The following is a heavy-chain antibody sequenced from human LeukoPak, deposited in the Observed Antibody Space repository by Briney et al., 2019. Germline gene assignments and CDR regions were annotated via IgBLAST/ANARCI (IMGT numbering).Heavy chain of an antibody. CDR3: ARGYYDTSGHYYFDH. CDR1: GGSISSGSYY. Sequence: TLSLTCTVSGGSISSGSYYWSWIRQPAGKGLEWIGRIYTSGSTNYNPSLKSRVTISVDTSKNQFSLKLSSVTAADTAVYYCARGYYDTSGHYYFDHWGQGTLATVSS. CDR2: IYTSGST. V-gene: IGHV4-61*02. D-gene: IGHD3-22*01. J-gene: IGHJ4*02.